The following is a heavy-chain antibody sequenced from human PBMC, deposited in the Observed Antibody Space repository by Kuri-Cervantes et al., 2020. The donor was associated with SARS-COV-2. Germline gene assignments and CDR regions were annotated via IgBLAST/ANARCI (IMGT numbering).Heavy chain of an antibody. CDR1: GFIVSSSY. CDR3: ARRLEYDFWSGPLDAFDI. Sequence: LSLTCAASGFIVSSSYMSWVRQAPGKGLEWVSYISSSGSTIYYADSVKGRFTIPRDNAKNSLYLQMNSLRAEDTAVYYCARRLEYDFWSGPLDAFDIWGQGTMVTVSS. D-gene: IGHD3-3*01. V-gene: IGHV3-11*04. J-gene: IGHJ3*02. CDR2: ISSSGSTI.